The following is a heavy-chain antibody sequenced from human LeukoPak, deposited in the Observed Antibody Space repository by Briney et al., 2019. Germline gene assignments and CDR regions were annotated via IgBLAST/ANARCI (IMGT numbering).Heavy chain of an antibody. J-gene: IGHJ5*02. D-gene: IGHD6-13*01. CDR3: ARATPYSSSWYLWFDP. Sequence: PSETLSLTCAVYGGSSSGYYWSWIRQPPGKGLEWIGEINHSGSTDYNPSLKSRVTISVDTSKNQFSLKLSSVTAADTAVYYCARATPYSSSWYLWFDPWGQGTLVTVSS. CDR1: GGSSSGYY. V-gene: IGHV4-34*01. CDR2: INHSGST.